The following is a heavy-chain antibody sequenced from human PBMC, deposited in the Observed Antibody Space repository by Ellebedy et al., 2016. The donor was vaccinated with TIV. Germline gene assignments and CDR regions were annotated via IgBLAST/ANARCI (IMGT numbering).Heavy chain of an antibody. V-gene: IGHV1-3*01. CDR1: GYTFISYT. Sequence: AASVNVSCKASGYTFISYTMHWVRQAPGQRPEWMGWINAGNGDTSYSQKFQGRVTLTRDTSASTAYMELSSLRSEDTAVYYCTRTSDSGTYYSYYYGMDVWGQGTTVTVSS. CDR3: TRTSDSGTYYSYYYGMDV. J-gene: IGHJ6*02. D-gene: IGHD3-10*01. CDR2: INAGNGDT.